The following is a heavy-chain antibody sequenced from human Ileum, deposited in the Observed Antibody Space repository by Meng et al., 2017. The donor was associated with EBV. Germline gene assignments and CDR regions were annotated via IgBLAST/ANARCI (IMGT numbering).Heavy chain of an antibody. CDR1: GYTFTGYA. V-gene: IGHV1-18*01. CDR3: SRTFSSGWETGYFQH. CDR2: ISAYNGKT. J-gene: IGHJ1*01. Sequence: VQLVPSGAEVKKPASSVMVSCKASGYTFTGYAISWVRQAPGQGLEWMGWISAYNGKTNFSQTFQGRVTMTIDTSTSTAYMELESLASDDTAVYYCSRTFSSGWETGYFQHWGQGTLVTVSS. D-gene: IGHD6-19*01.